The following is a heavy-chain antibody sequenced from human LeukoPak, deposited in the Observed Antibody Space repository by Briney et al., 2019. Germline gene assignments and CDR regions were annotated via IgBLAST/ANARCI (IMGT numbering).Heavy chain of an antibody. CDR2: MNPNSGNT. D-gene: IGHD6-19*01. Sequence: ASVKVSCKASGYTFTSYDINWVRQATGQGLEWMGWMNPNSGNTGYAQKFQGRVTITRNTSISTPYMELSSLRSEDTAVYYCARVLGIAVAGTPFDYWGQGTLVTVSS. V-gene: IGHV1-8*03. J-gene: IGHJ4*02. CDR3: ARVLGIAVAGTPFDY. CDR1: GYTFTSYD.